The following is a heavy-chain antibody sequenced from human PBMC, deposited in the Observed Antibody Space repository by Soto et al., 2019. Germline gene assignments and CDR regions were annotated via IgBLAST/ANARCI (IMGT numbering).Heavy chain of an antibody. CDR2: IKSKTDGVTT. CDR3: TTGDQGFVEIAAAGRVDY. J-gene: IGHJ4*02. D-gene: IGHD6-13*01. Sequence: GGSLRLSCAASGFTFSNAWMSWVRQAPGKGLEWVGRIKSKTDGVTTDYAAPVKGRFTISRDDSKNTLYLQMNSLKTEDTAVYYCTTGDQGFVEIAAAGRVDYWGQGTLVTVSS. V-gene: IGHV3-15*01. CDR1: GFTFSNAW.